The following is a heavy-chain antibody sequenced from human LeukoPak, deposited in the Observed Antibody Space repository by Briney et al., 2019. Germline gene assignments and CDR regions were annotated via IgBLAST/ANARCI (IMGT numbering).Heavy chain of an antibody. CDR1: GGSITGYY. CDR3: AVISGSYGMDV. CDR2: IYTSGST. Sequence: SETLSLTCAVYGGSITGYYWSWIRQPAGKGREWIGRIYTSGSTNYNPSLKSRVTMSVDTSKNQFSLKLSSVTVADTAVYYCAVISGSYGMDVWGQGTTVTVSS. J-gene: IGHJ6*02. V-gene: IGHV4-59*10. D-gene: IGHD3-16*02.